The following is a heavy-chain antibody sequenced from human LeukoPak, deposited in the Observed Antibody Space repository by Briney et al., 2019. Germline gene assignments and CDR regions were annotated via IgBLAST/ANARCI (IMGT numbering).Heavy chain of an antibody. CDR2: IWYDGSNK. CDR1: GFTFSSYG. D-gene: IGHD6-19*01. V-gene: IGHV3-33*01. J-gene: IGHJ4*02. Sequence: GRSLRLSCAASGFTFSSYGMHWVRQAPGKGLEWVAVIWYDGSNKYYADSVKGRFTISRDNSKNTLYLQMNSLRAEDTAVYYCARDSSIGGGWNPTPGYWGQGTLVTVSS. CDR3: ARDSSIGGGWNPTPGY.